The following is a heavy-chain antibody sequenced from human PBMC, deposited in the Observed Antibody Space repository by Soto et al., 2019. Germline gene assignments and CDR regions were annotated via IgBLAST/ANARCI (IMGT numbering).Heavy chain of an antibody. CDR3: GRNAIFVRGVPDEY. V-gene: IGHV3-74*03. CDR1: GFTFTAYW. D-gene: IGHD3-10*02. CDR2: FKSDGSGT. Sequence: GGSLRLSCAATGFTFTAYWVHWVRQAPGKGLEWVARFKSDGSGTTYTDSAKGRFSISRDNAKNTVYLQMDNLKVEDRAVYYCGRNAIFVRGVPDEYWGQGTPVTVSS. J-gene: IGHJ4*02.